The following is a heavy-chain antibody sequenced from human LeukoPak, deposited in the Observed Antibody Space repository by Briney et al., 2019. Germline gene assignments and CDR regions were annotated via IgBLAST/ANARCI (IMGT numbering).Heavy chain of an antibody. J-gene: IGHJ4*02. CDR3: AKEGLYLYYFDY. Sequence: GGSLRLSCAASGFTFSSYAMHWVRQAPGKGLEYVSAISSGGGNTNYANSVKGRFTISRDNSKNTLYLQMGSLRAEDTAVYYCAKEGLYLYYFDYWGQGTLVTVSS. CDR1: GFTFSSYA. CDR2: ISSGGGNT. D-gene: IGHD5/OR15-5a*01. V-gene: IGHV3-64*01.